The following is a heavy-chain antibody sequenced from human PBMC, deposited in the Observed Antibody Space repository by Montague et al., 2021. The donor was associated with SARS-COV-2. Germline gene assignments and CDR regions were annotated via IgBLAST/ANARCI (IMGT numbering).Heavy chain of an antibody. V-gene: IGHV4-61*02. Sequence: TLSLTCTVSGGSISSGSYYWSWIRQPAGKGLEWIGRISISGSTNHNPSLKSRVTISVDTSKYQFSLKLSSVTAADTAVYYCARDIAVAGLFDYWGQGTLVTVSS. CDR3: ARDIAVAGLFDY. J-gene: IGHJ4*02. D-gene: IGHD6-19*01. CDR1: GGSISSGSYY. CDR2: ISISGST.